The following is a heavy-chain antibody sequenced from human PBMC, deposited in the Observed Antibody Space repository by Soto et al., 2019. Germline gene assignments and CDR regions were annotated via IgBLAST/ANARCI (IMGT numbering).Heavy chain of an antibody. CDR3: VRSDWFDP. CDR2: ISYDGINE. V-gene: IGHV3-30*07. J-gene: IGHJ5*02. CDR1: GFTFASYA. Sequence: GGSLRLSCEASGFTFASYAMHWVRQAPGKGLEWVAVISYDGINEYYADFAKGRFIISRDNTKNTLYLQMNSLRVEGTAVYHCVRSDWFDPWGHGTLVTVSS.